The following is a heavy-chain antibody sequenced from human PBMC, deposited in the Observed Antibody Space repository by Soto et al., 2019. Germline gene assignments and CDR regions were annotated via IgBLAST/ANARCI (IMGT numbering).Heavy chain of an antibody. D-gene: IGHD6-13*01. CDR2: INHSGST. V-gene: IGHV4-34*01. Sequence: WETLSLTCAVYGGSFSGYYWRWIRQPPGKGLEWIGEINHSGSTNYNPSLNSRVTISVDTSKNQFSLKLSSVTAADTAVYYCARGRHGAAGLHDAFDIWGQGTMVTVSS. CDR3: ARGRHGAAGLHDAFDI. J-gene: IGHJ3*02. CDR1: GGSFSGYY.